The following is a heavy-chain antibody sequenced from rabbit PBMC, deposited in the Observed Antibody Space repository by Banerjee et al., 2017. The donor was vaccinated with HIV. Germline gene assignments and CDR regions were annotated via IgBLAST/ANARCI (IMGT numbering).Heavy chain of an antibody. V-gene: IGHV1S40*01. J-gene: IGHJ4*01. CDR2: IHGGSKNNI. CDR1: GFSFSAGYY. CDR3: ARDGNNKDWGL. D-gene: IGHD3-1*01. Sequence: QSLEESGGDLVKPGASLTLTCTASGFSFSAGYYMCWVRQAPGKGLEWIACIHGGSKNNIYYASWAKGRFTISKTSSTTVTLQMTSLTVADTATYFCARDGNNKDWGLWGPGTLVTVS.